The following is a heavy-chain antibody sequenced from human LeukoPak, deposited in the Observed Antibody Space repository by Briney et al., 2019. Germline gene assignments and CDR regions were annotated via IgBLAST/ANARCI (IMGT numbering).Heavy chain of an antibody. D-gene: IGHD6-13*01. CDR1: GYSISSGYY. CDR3: ARGPAAAGFYYYYYGMDV. J-gene: IGHJ6*02. Sequence: SETLSLTCTVSGYSISSGYYWGWIRQPPGKGLEWIGSIYHSGSTYYNPSLKSRVTISVDTSKNQFSLKLSSVTAADTAVYYCARGPAAAGFYYYYYGMDVWGQGTTVTVPS. CDR2: IYHSGST. V-gene: IGHV4-38-2*02.